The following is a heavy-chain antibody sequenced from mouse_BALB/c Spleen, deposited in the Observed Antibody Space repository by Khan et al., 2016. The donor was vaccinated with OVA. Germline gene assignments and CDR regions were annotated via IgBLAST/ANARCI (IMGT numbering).Heavy chain of an antibody. V-gene: IGHV1S127*01. CDR2: IDPSKSET. Sequence: QVRLQQSGPELVRPGASVKMSCKASGYTFTSFWIHWVKQRPGQGLEWIGMIDPSKSETRLTQQFKDKATLNVDKSSNTAYMQLSRLTSEDSAVYYCARGGYGSAFAYWGQGTLVTVSA. CDR1: GYTFTSFW. D-gene: IGHD1-1*01. CDR3: ARGGYGSAFAY. J-gene: IGHJ3*01.